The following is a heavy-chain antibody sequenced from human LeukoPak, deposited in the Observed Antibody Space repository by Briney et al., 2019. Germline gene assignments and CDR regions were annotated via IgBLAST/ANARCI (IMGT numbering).Heavy chain of an antibody. CDR2: ISAYNGNT. D-gene: IGHD3-22*01. Sequence: ASVKVSCKASGYTFTSYGISWVRQAPGLGLEWMGWISAYNGNTNYAQKLQGRVTMTTDTSTSTAYMELRSLRSDDTAVHYCARGLSPTYYYDSSGYYWGQGTLVTVSS. V-gene: IGHV1-18*01. CDR3: ARGLSPTYYYDSSGYY. J-gene: IGHJ4*02. CDR1: GYTFTSYG.